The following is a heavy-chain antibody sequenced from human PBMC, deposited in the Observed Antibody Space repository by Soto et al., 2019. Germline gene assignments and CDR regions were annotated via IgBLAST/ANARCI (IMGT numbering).Heavy chain of an antibody. CDR1: GGSISSYY. CDR3: ARGDCSGGSCYARYYYGMDV. J-gene: IGHJ6*02. Sequence: SETLSLTCTVSGGSISSYYWSWIRQPPGKGLEWIGYIYYSGSTNYNPSLKSRVTISVDTSKNQFSLKLSSVTAADTAVYYCARGDCSGGSCYARYYYGMDVWGQGTTVTVSS. D-gene: IGHD2-15*01. V-gene: IGHV4-59*01. CDR2: IYYSGST.